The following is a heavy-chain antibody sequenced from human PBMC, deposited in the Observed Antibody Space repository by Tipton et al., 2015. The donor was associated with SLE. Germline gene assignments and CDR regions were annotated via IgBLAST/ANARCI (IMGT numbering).Heavy chain of an antibody. V-gene: IGHV4-39*07. CDR2: IYYSGRT. D-gene: IGHD5-12*01. CDR1: GDSIRRIGYY. Sequence: TLSLTCTVSGDSIRRIGYYWDWIRQPPGKGLEWIGTIYYSGRTNYNPSHKSRVTISVDTSKNQFSLQMSSVTAADTAVYYCARRAPSGYDSSFRRWGQGTLVTVSS. J-gene: IGHJ1*01. CDR3: ARRAPSGYDSSFRR.